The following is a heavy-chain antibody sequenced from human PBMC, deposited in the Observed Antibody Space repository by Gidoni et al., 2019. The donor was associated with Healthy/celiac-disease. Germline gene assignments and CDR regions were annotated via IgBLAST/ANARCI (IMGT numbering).Heavy chain of an antibody. J-gene: IGHJ6*02. Sequence: EVQLVESGGGLVQPGGSLRLSCAASGFTFSSYSMNWVRQAPGKGLEWVSYISSSSSTIYYADSVKGRFTISRDNAKNSLYLQMNSLRDEDTAVYYCARDLFCDESSGYYYCYYGMDVWGQGTTVTVSS. V-gene: IGHV3-48*02. CDR3: ARDLFCDESSGYYYCYYGMDV. D-gene: IGHD3-22*01. CDR2: ISSSSSTI. CDR1: GFTFSSYS.